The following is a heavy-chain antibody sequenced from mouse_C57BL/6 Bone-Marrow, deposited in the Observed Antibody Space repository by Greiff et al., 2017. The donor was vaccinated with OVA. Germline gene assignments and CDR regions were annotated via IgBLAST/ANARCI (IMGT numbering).Heavy chain of an antibody. CDR2: IAPSDSYI. CDR1: GYTFTNYW. V-gene: IGHV1-59*01. CDR3: AHYGSRLYLHY. J-gene: IGHJ2*02. D-gene: IGHD1-1*01. Sequence: QVQLQQPGAALVRPGTSVKLSCKASGYTFTNYWMHWVKQRPGQGLEWIGVIAPSDSYINYNQKFKGRATLTVDTSSSTASMHLSSLTSEDSAVYYCAHYGSRLYLHYWGQGTSLTVSS.